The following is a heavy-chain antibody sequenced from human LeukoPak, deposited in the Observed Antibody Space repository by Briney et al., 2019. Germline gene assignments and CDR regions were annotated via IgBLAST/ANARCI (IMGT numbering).Heavy chain of an antibody. CDR2: INPNSGGT. D-gene: IGHD3-22*01. CDR3: ARSSGSYVGYIQY. CDR1: GYTFTGYY. J-gene: IGHJ1*01. V-gene: IGHV1-2*02. Sequence: ASVKVSCKASGYTFTGYYMHWVRQAPGQGLEWMGWINPNSGGTNYAQKFQGRVTMTRDTSISTAYMELRSDDTDVYYCARSSGSYVGYIQYWGQGTLVTVSS.